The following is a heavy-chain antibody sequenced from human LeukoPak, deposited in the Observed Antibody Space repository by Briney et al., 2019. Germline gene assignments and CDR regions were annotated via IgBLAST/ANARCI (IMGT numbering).Heavy chain of an antibody. D-gene: IGHD2-21*02. Sequence: KPGGSLRLSCAATGFSFSSDWMTWVRQAPGKGLEWVSSISSSSSYIYYADSVKGRFTISRDNAKNSLYLQMNSLRAEDTAVYYCAKDCGGGDWGPDAFDIWGQGTMVTVSS. V-gene: IGHV3-21*01. CDR2: ISSSSSYI. J-gene: IGHJ3*02. CDR1: GFSFSSDW. CDR3: AKDCGGGDWGPDAFDI.